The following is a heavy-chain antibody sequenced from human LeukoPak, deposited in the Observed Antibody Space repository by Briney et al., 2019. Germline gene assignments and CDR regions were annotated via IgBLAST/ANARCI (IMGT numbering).Heavy chain of an antibody. CDR3: ARAARDSSGETNYYYYYMDV. Sequence: SETLSLTCTVSGGSISSSSYYWGWIRQPPGKGLEWIGSIYYSGSTYYNPSLKSRVTISVDTSKNQFSLKLSSVTAADTAVYYCARAARDSSGETNYYYYYMDVWGKGTTVTVSS. J-gene: IGHJ6*03. CDR1: GGSISSSSYY. CDR2: IYYSGST. D-gene: IGHD3-22*01. V-gene: IGHV4-39*07.